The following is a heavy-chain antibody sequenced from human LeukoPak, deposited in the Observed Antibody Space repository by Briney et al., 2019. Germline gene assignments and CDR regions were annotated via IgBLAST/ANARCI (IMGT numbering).Heavy chain of an antibody. D-gene: IGHD5-12*01. CDR2: ISGSGGST. CDR3: ARRASGYDYHLDY. CDR1: GFTFSSYG. J-gene: IGHJ4*02. V-gene: IGHV3-23*01. Sequence: GGSLRLSCAASGFTFSSYGMSWVRQAPGKGLEWVSAISGSGGSTYYADSVKGRFTISRDDAKNTLYLQMNNLRAEDTAVYYCARRASGYDYHLDYWGQGTLVTVSS.